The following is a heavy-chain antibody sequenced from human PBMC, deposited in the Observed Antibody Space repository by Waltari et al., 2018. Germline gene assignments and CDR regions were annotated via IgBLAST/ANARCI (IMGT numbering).Heavy chain of an antibody. D-gene: IGHD1-26*01. CDR2: IYYSGST. CDR1: GGSISSSRYY. J-gene: IGHJ4*02. CDR3: ARVGVSSIGDY. V-gene: IGHV4-39*07. Sequence: QLQLQESGPGLVKPSETLSLTCTVSGGSISSSRYYWGWIRQPPGKGLEWIGSIYYSGSTYYNPSLKSRVTISVDTSKNQFSLKLSSVTAADTAVYYCARVGVSSIGDYWGQGTLVTVSS.